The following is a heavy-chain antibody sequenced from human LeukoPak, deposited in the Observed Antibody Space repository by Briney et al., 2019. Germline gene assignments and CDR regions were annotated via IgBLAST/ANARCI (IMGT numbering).Heavy chain of an antibody. V-gene: IGHV1-8*01. Sequence: ASVKVSCKASGYTFTSYDINWVRQATGQGLEWMGWMNPNSGNTGYAQKFQGRVTMTRDTSISTAYLELSSLRSEDTAVYYCARINYGDYRYGMDVWGQGTTVTVSS. CDR1: GYTFTSYD. J-gene: IGHJ6*02. CDR3: ARINYGDYRYGMDV. CDR2: MNPNSGNT. D-gene: IGHD4-17*01.